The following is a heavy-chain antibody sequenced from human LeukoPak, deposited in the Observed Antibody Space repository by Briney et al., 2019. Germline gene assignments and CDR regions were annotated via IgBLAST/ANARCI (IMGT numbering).Heavy chain of an antibody. CDR2: VYYSGST. J-gene: IGHJ4*02. Sequence: SETLSLTCTVSGGSISSGSYYWGWIRQPPGKGLEWIGNVYYSGSTYYNPSLKSRVTISVDTSKNQFSLKLSSVTAADTAVYYCASTTVVTPGDYWGQGTLVTVSS. V-gene: IGHV4-39*07. D-gene: IGHD4-23*01. CDR1: GGSISSGSYY. CDR3: ASTTVVTPGDY.